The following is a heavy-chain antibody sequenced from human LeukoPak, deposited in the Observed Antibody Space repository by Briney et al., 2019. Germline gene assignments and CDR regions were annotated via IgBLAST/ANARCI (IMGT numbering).Heavy chain of an antibody. Sequence: GGSLRLSCAASGFTFSSYGMHWVRQAPGKGLEWVAVIWYDGSNKYYADSVKGRFTISRDNSKNTLYLQMNSLRAEDTAVYYCARGDYDYVWGSYRPAHFDYWGQGTLVTVSS. CDR2: IWYDGSNK. CDR1: GFTFSSYG. V-gene: IGHV3-33*01. CDR3: ARGDYDYVWGSYRPAHFDY. J-gene: IGHJ4*02. D-gene: IGHD3-16*02.